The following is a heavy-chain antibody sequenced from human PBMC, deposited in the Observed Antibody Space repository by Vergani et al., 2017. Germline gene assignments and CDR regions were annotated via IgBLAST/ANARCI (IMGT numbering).Heavy chain of an antibody. CDR3: ARIRRYSSSWFDYFDY. Sequence: EVQLVESGGGLVQPGGSLRLSCAASGFTVSSNYMSWVRQAPGKGLEWMGIIYPGDSDTRYSPSFQGQVTISADKSISTAYLQWSSLKASDTAMYYCARIRRYSSSWFDYFDYWGQGTLVTVSS. CDR1: GFTVSSNY. J-gene: IGHJ4*02. V-gene: IGHV5-51*01. CDR2: IYPGDSDT. D-gene: IGHD6-13*01.